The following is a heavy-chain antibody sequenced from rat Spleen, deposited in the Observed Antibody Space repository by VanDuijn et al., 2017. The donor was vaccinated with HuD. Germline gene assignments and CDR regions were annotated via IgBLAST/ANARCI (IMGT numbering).Heavy chain of an antibody. V-gene: IGHV2-1*01. CDR1: GFSLISNS. Sequence: QVQLKESGPGLVQPSQTLSLTCTVSGFSLISNSVHWVRQPPGKGLEWMGGLWGDGSTDFNSVLKSRLSISRDTSKSQVFLKMNSLQTEDTAIYFCTSPFRWFAYWGQGTLVTVSS. CDR2: LWGDGST. CDR3: TSPFRWFAY. J-gene: IGHJ3*01.